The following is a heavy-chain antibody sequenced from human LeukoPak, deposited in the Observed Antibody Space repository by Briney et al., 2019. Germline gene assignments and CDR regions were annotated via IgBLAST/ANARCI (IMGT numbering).Heavy chain of an antibody. V-gene: IGHV3-30*02. CDR2: IRDDGSYK. J-gene: IGHJ4*02. D-gene: IGHD2-15*01. Sequence: PGGSLRLSCAASGFTFSNLAMHWVRQAPGKGLEWVAFIRDDGSYKYYADSVKGRFTISRDNSKNTLYLQMSSLRAEDTALYYCAKSNNGWSSDYWGQGTLVTVSS. CDR1: GFTFSNLA. CDR3: AKSNNGWSSDY.